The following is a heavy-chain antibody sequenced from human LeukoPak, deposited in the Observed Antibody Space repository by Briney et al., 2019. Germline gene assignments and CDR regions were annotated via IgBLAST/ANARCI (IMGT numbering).Heavy chain of an antibody. CDR2: ISWNSGSI. Sequence: GRSLRLSCAASGFTFDDYAMHWVRQAPGKGLVWVSGISWNSGSIGYADSVKGRFTISRDNAKNSLYLQMNSLRAEDTALYYCAKEVVAAAGTHYYYYMDVWGKGTTVTVSS. CDR1: GFTFDDYA. D-gene: IGHD6-13*01. V-gene: IGHV3-9*01. J-gene: IGHJ6*03. CDR3: AKEVVAAAGTHYYYYMDV.